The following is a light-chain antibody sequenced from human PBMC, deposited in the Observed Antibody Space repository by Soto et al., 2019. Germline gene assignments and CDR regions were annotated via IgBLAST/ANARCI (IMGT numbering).Light chain of an antibody. CDR3: QKFNSYPFT. Sequence: AIQVTQSPSSLSASVGHRVTITCRTSQDIRGALAWYQQKPGKPPRLLIYDVSTLESGVPSRFSGSSSGTEFTLTISSLQPEDCGTYFCQKFNSYPFTFGHGTRLEIK. CDR1: QDIRGA. V-gene: IGKV1-13*02. J-gene: IGKJ5*01. CDR2: DVS.